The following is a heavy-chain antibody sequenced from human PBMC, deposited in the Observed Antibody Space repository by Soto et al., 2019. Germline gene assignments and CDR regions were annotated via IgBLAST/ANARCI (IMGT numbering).Heavy chain of an antibody. CDR1: GFTFSSYA. CDR2: ISASGTTI. J-gene: IGHJ4*02. Sequence: EVQLLESGGGLVQPGGSLRLSCAASGFTFSSYAMSWVRQAPGKGLEWVSVISASGTTIYYADSVKGRFTISRDNFKNTLYLQIDSLRAEDTAVYYCAKRSYGEAKSADYFDCWGQGILVTVSS. V-gene: IGHV3-23*01. CDR3: AKRSYGEAKSADYFDC. D-gene: IGHD4-17*01.